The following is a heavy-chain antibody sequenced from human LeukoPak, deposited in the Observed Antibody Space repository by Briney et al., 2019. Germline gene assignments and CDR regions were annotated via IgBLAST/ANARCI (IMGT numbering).Heavy chain of an antibody. J-gene: IGHJ4*02. V-gene: IGHV3-72*01. Sequence: GGSLRLSCAASGFTFSDHYMDWVRQAPGKGLEWVGRIRNKAKRHTTEYAASVKGRFTISRDDSKNSLYLQMNSLKTEDTAVYYCAAGNDDGSGYYSFAYWGQGTLVTVSS. D-gene: IGHD3-22*01. CDR2: IRNKAKRHTT. CDR1: GFTFSDHY. CDR3: AAGNDDGSGYYSFAY.